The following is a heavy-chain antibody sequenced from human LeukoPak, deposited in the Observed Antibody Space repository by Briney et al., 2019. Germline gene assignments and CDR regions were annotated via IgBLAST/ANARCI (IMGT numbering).Heavy chain of an antibody. V-gene: IGHV1-46*01. CDR1: GYTFTSYY. Sequence: AASVKVPCKASGYTFTSYYMHWVRQAPGQGLEWMGIINPSGGSTSYAQKFQGRVTMTRDMSTSTVYMELSSLRSEDTAVYYCARGVGSSGWYSSGWFDPWGQGTLVTVSS. CDR2: INPSGGST. D-gene: IGHD6-19*01. J-gene: IGHJ5*02. CDR3: ARGVGSSGWYSSGWFDP.